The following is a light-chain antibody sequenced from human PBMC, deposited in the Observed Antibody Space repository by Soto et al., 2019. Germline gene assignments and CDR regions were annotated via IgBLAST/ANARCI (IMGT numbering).Light chain of an antibody. CDR2: GAS. J-gene: IGKJ1*01. V-gene: IGKV3-20*01. Sequence: EIVLTQSPGSLSLSPGQRATLSCRASQSVDTTFFAWYQKKTDQAPRLLINGASKKPTGIPDRISGSVSGTVFTLIISMLEREDFALYYCQQYMSSVTFGQGTKVEIK. CDR1: QSVDTTF. CDR3: QQYMSSVT.